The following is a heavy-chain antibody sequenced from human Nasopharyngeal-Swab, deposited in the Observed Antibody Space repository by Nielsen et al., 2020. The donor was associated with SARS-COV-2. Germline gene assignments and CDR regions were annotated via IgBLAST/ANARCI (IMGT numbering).Heavy chain of an antibody. CDR2: IKQDGSDK. Sequence: GESLKISCEASGFTFNSYWMSWVRQAPGKGLEWVANIKQDGSDKYHVDSVKGRFTISRDNAKNSLYLQMNSLRAEDSAVYYCAKGPLRVVVVAATADYWGQGTLVTVSS. V-gene: IGHV3-7*03. CDR1: GFTFNSYW. CDR3: AKGPLRVVVVAATADY. D-gene: IGHD2-15*01. J-gene: IGHJ4*02.